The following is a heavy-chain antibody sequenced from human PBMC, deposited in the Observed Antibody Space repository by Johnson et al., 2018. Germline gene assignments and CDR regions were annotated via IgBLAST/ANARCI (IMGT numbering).Heavy chain of an antibody. D-gene: IGHD3-16*01. CDR2: TAYSGSA. CDR3: ATVGGASSSDY. J-gene: IGHJ4*02. Sequence: QVQLQESGPGLVKPSETLSLTCTVSGDSISNYYWSWIRQPPGKGLEWIAYTAYSGSADYNPSLKSRVTISGDTSKNQLSLELSSVTAADTAVYCRATVGGASSSDYWGQGTLVTVSS. V-gene: IGHV4-59*01. CDR1: GDSISNYY.